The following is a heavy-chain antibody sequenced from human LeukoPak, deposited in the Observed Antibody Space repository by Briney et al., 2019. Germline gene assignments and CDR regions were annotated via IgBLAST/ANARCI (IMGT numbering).Heavy chain of an antibody. D-gene: IGHD6-13*01. Sequence: GGSLRLSCAASGFTFSSYSMNWVRQAPGKGLEWVSSISSSSSYIYYADSVKGRFTISRDNAKNSLYLQMNSLRAEDTAVYYCARFPYSPGRTNGYSSSWPYYFDYWGQGTLVTVSS. CDR2: ISSSSSYI. V-gene: IGHV3-21*01. CDR3: ARFPYSPGRTNGYSSSWPYYFDY. CDR1: GFTFSSYS. J-gene: IGHJ4*02.